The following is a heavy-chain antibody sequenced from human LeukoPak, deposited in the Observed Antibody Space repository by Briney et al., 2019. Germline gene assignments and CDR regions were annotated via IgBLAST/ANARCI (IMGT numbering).Heavy chain of an antibody. J-gene: IGHJ6*03. D-gene: IGHD2-15*01. CDR2: ISAYNGNT. V-gene: IGHV1-18*01. CDR3: ARAPVVYYYYYMHV. CDR1: GYTFTSYG. Sequence: ASVKVSCKASGYTFTSYGISWVRQAPGQGLEWMGWISAYNGNTNYAQKLQGRVTMTTDTSTSTAYMELRSLRSDDTAVYYCARAPVVYYYYYMHVWGKGTTVTVSS.